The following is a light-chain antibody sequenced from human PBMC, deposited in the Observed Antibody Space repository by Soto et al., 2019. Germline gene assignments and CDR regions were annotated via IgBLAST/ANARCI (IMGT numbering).Light chain of an antibody. CDR1: QSVRSN. V-gene: IGKV3-15*01. CDR3: QQYNDWPLT. J-gene: IGKJ1*01. Sequence: EIVMTQSPVTLSVSPGERATLSCRASQSVRSNLAWYQQKPGQAPSLLIYGAFTRATGIPTRFSGTGSGTEFTLTISSLQSEDFALCYCQQYNDWPLTFGQGTKVDIK. CDR2: GAF.